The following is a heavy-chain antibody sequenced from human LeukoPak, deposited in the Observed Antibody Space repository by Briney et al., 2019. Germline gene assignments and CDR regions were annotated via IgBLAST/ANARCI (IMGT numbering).Heavy chain of an antibody. CDR1: GGSISSNSYY. CDR2: IYYSGST. V-gene: IGHV4-39*01. CDR3: AAEKITYYDFWSGYYTNWFDP. D-gene: IGHD3-3*01. Sequence: SETLSLTCTVSGGSISSNSYYWGWIRQPPGKGLEWIGSIYYSGSTYYNPSLKSRVTISVDTSKNQFSLKLSSVTAADTAVYYCAAEKITYYDFWSGYYTNWFDPWGQGTLVTVS. J-gene: IGHJ5*02.